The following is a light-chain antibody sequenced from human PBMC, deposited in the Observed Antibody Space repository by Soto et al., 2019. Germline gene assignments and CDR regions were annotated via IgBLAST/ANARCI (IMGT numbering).Light chain of an antibody. V-gene: IGKV3D-20*02. J-gene: IGKJ1*01. CDR2: GIS. CDR1: QSVGGNS. Sequence: EIVLTQSPATLSLSPGKRATFSCRASQSVGGNSLAWYQQKPGQAPRLLMYGISRRATGIPDRFSGSGSGTDFTLTITRLEPEDFAVYYCQQRSNWPPWTFGQGTKVDIK. CDR3: QQRSNWPPWT.